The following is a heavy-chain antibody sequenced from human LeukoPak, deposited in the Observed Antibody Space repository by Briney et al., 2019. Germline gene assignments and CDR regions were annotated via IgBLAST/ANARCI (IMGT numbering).Heavy chain of an antibody. CDR2: INLVGSEK. D-gene: IGHD3-10*01. CDR3: ARVGSGSFGELFSYFDF. CDR1: GFTFSTYW. V-gene: IGHV3-7*01. J-gene: IGHJ4*02. Sequence: GGSLRLSCAASGFTFSTYWMNGFRQTPGKGLEGVGNINLVGSEKYYACSVKGRSTISRDNASNSLSVPVNGLRAQDTAVSYCARVGSGSFGELFSYFDFWGQGTLVTVSS.